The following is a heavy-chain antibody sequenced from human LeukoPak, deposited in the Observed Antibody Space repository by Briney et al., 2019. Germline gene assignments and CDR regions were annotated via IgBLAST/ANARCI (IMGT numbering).Heavy chain of an antibody. J-gene: IGHJ5*02. D-gene: IGHD3-3*01. Sequence: GGSLRLSCAASGFTFSSYAMSWVRQAPGKGLEWVSAISGSGGSTYYADSVKGRFTISRDNSKNTLYLQMNSLRAEDTAVYYCAKDSSFWSGYGLFDPWGQGTLVTVSS. CDR3: AKDSSFWSGYGLFDP. CDR2: ISGSGGST. V-gene: IGHV3-23*01. CDR1: GFTFSSYA.